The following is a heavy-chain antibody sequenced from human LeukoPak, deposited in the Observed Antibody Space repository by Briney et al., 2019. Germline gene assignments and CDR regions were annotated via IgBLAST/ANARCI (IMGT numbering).Heavy chain of an antibody. D-gene: IGHD3-22*01. Sequence: PSETLSLTCAVYGGSFSGYYWSWLRQPPGKGLEWIGEINHSGSTNYNPSLKSRVTISVDTSKSQFSLKLSSVTAADTAVYYCARGYLHYYYDSSGYYNYWGQGTLVTVSS. J-gene: IGHJ4*02. CDR3: ARGYLHYYYDSSGYYNY. CDR2: INHSGST. CDR1: GGSFSGYY. V-gene: IGHV4-34*01.